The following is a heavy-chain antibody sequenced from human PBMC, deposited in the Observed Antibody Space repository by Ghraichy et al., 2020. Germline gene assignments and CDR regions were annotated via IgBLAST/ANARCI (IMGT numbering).Heavy chain of an antibody. J-gene: IGHJ6*02. CDR3: ARSQTGPQYYYYYGMDV. V-gene: IGHV3-53*01. Sequence: GGSLRLSCAASGFTVSSSYMTWVRQAPGKGLEWVSVIYNNGETYYADSVKGRFTISRDNSKNTLYLQMNSLRAEDTAVYYCARSQTGPQYYYYYGMDVWGQGTTVTVSS. CDR1: GFTVSSSY. CDR2: IYNNGET. D-gene: IGHD3-9*01.